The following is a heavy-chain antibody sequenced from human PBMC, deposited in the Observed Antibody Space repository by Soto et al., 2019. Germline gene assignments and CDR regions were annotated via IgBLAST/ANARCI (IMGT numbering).Heavy chain of an antibody. Sequence: SETLSLTCAVSGGSISSGGYSWSWIRQPPGKGLEWIGYMYHSGSTYYNPSLKSRVTISIDRSKNQFSLKLSSVTAADTAVYYGGSPITRGNDGRDVWGQGTTVTV. CDR2: MYHSGST. CDR1: GGSISSGGYS. CDR3: GSPITRGNDGRDV. D-gene: IGHD3-10*01. J-gene: IGHJ6*02. V-gene: IGHV4-30-2*01.